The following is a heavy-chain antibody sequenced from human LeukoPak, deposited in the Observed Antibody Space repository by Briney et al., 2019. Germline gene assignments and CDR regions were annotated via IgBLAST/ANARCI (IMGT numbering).Heavy chain of an antibody. Sequence: SETLSLTCTISAASISSSSHHWGWIRQSPGKGLEWIGSIYYGRTIYYNPSLNSRVTISVVTSKDQFTLQLNSVTAADTAVYYCVRHDGRSGGTMGALDSWGQGSLITVSS. V-gene: IGHV4-39*01. D-gene: IGHD4-23*01. CDR1: AASISSSSHH. CDR3: VRHDGRSGGTMGALDS. CDR2: IYYGRTI. J-gene: IGHJ4*02.